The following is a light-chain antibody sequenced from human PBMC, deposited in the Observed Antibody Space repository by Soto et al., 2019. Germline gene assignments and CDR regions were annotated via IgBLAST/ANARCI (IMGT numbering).Light chain of an antibody. CDR2: AAS. J-gene: IGKJ4*01. CDR1: QGINSY. CDR3: QQLKSYPLT. V-gene: IGKV1-9*01. Sequence: DIQLTQSPSFLSASVGDTVTVTCRASQGINSYLAWYQQRPGKAPKLLIYAASTLESGVPARFSGSGSGTEITLTISSLQPEDFATYYCQQLKSYPLTFGGGTKVEIK.